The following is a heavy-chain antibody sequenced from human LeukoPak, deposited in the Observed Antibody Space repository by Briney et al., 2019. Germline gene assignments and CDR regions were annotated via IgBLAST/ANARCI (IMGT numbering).Heavy chain of an antibody. V-gene: IGHV3-23*01. CDR1: GFTFSSYA. CDR2: ISGSGDNT. J-gene: IGHJ4*02. Sequence: GGSLRLSCAASGFTFSSYAMSWVRQAPGKGLEWVSAISGSGDNTYYADSVKGRFTISRDNSKNTLYLQMNSLRAEDTAVYYCAKAKKVQGPGHYFDYWGQGTLVTVSS. CDR3: AKAKKVQGPGHYFDY.